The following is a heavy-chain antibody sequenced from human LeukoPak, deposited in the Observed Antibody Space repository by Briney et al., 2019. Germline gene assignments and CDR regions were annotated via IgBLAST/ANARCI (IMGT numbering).Heavy chain of an antibody. CDR1: GFTFDDYG. CDR2: IKQDGSEK. D-gene: IGHD1-26*01. V-gene: IGHV3-7*01. Sequence: PGGSLRLSCAASGFTFDDYGMSWVRQAPGKGLEWVANIKQDGSEKYYVDSVKGRFTISRDNAKNSLYLQMNSQRAEDTAVYYCARRRYSGSSQHFDYWGLGTLVTVSS. J-gene: IGHJ4*02. CDR3: ARRRYSGSSQHFDY.